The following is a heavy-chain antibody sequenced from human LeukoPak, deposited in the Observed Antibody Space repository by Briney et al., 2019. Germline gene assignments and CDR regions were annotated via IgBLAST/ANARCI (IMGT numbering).Heavy chain of an antibody. CDR3: VKDLSDRDVDY. V-gene: IGHV3-64D*06. J-gene: IGHJ4*02. Sequence: GGSLRLSCGASGIXFSNYEVNWVRQAPGRGLEYVSAISKNGGNTYYVDSVKGRFTISRDNSKNTLYLQMNSLRVEDTAVYFCVKDLSDRDVDYWGQGTLVTVSS. D-gene: IGHD2-21*02. CDR2: ISKNGGNT. CDR1: GIXFSNYE.